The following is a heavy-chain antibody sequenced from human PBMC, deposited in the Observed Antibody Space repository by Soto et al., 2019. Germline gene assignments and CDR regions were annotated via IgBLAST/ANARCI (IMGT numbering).Heavy chain of an antibody. Sequence: SVKVSCQASGGTFDNYAVSWVRQAPGQGLEWMGGIIPMFETVNYAQRFQGRLTIAADESTSTAYMELTSLTSADTAIYFCARGLRTGNYGMDVWGQGTTVTVSS. CDR2: IIPMFETV. V-gene: IGHV1-69*13. J-gene: IGHJ6*02. CDR3: ARGLRTGNYGMDV. CDR1: GGTFDNYA. D-gene: IGHD2-15*01.